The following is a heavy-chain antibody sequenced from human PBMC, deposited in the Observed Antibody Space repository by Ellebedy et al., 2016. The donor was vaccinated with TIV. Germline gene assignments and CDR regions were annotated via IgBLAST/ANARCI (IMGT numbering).Heavy chain of an antibody. Sequence: GESLKISXAASGFTFSSYAMHWVRQAPGKGLEWVAVISYDGSNKYYADSVKGRFTISRDNSKNTLYLQMNSLRAEDTALYYCAKEMKYSSSIGYWGQGTLVTVSS. CDR1: GFTFSSYA. CDR2: ISYDGSNK. J-gene: IGHJ4*02. V-gene: IGHV3-30-3*01. CDR3: AKEMKYSSSIGY. D-gene: IGHD6-6*01.